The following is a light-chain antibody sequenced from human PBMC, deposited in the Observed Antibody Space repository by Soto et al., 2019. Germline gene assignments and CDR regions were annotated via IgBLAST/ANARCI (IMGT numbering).Light chain of an antibody. V-gene: IGKV3-20*01. CDR1: QSVSSSY. Sequence: EIVLTQSPGTLSLSPGDRATLSCRASQSVSSSYLAWYQQKPGQAPGLLIYGASSRATGIPERFSGSVSETDFTLSISRLEPEDFAVYYCQHYGNSPLTFGQGTRLEIK. J-gene: IGKJ5*01. CDR3: QHYGNSPLT. CDR2: GAS.